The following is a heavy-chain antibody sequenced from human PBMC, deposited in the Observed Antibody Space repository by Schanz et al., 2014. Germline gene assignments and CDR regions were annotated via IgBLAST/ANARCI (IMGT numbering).Heavy chain of an antibody. CDR1: GFTVNTNY. CDR3: ARDEGKDGYNLAFDV. V-gene: IGHV3-66*01. J-gene: IGHJ3*01. CDR2: LYIRST. D-gene: IGHD5-12*01. Sequence: VQLVESGGDVVQPGRSLRLSCAVSGFTVNTNYMTWVRQAPGKGLECVSILYIRSTYYADSVKGRFTISRDNSKNMVFLQMNSLRVEDTAIYYCARDEGKDGYNLAFDVWGQGTLVTVSS.